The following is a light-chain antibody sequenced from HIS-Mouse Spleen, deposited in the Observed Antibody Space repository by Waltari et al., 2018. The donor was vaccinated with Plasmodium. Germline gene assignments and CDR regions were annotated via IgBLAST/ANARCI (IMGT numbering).Light chain of an antibody. Sequence: EIVLTQSPGTLSLSPGERATLSCRASQSVSSNLAWYQQKPGQAPRRRIYGASTRATGIPARFSGSGSGTEFTLTISSLQSEDFAVYYCQQYNNWSFTFGPGTKVDIK. CDR3: QQYNNWSFT. CDR1: QSVSSN. V-gene: IGKV3-15*01. CDR2: GAS. J-gene: IGKJ3*01.